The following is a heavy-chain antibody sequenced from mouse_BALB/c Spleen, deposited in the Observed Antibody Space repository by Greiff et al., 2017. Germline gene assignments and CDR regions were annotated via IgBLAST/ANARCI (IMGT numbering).Heavy chain of an antibody. J-gene: IGHJ2*01. CDR3: ARVDGYYFDY. CDR1: GFTFSSYG. CDR2: INSNGGST. D-gene: IGHD1-2*01. V-gene: IGHV5-6-3*01. Sequence: EVKVVESGGGLVQPGGSLKLSCAASGFTFSSYGMSWVRQTPDKRLELVATINSNGGSTYYPDSVKGRFTISRDNAKNTLYLQMSSLKSEDTAMYYCARVDGYYFDYWGQGTTLTVSS.